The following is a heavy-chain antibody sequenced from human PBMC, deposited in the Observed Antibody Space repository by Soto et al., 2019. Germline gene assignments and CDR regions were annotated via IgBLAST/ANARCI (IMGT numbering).Heavy chain of an antibody. Sequence: QVQLQQWGAGLLKPSETLSLTCAVYGGSFSGYYWSWIRQPPGKGLEWIGEINHSGSTNYNPSLKSRVTISVDTSKNQFSLKLSSVTAADTAVYYCARVGSRYIWNDYDYWGQGTLVTVSS. D-gene: IGHD1-1*01. CDR2: INHSGST. CDR3: ARVGSRYIWNDYDY. CDR1: GGSFSGYY. J-gene: IGHJ4*02. V-gene: IGHV4-34*01.